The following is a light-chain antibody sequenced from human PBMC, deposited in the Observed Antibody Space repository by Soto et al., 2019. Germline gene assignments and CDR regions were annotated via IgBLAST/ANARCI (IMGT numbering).Light chain of an antibody. CDR3: QQSNNWPYT. J-gene: IGKJ2*01. CDR1: QSVSDN. V-gene: IGKV3-15*01. Sequence: EIVMTQSPATLSVSRGERVTLSCRASQSVSDNLAWYQQKPGQAPRLLIYGASTRATTTPARFSGSGSGTEFTLTISSLQSEDFAVYFCQQSNNWPYTFGQGTKLDIK. CDR2: GAS.